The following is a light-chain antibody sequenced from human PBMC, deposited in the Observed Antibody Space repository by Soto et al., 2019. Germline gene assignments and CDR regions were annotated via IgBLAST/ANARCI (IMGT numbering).Light chain of an antibody. J-gene: IGKJ1*01. V-gene: IGKV3-20*01. CDR1: QSVSSN. CDR2: GAS. Sequence: EIVMTQSPATLSVSPGERATLSCRASQSVSSNLAWYQQKPGQPPRLLIYGASSRATGIPDRFSGSGSGTDFTLTISRLEPEDFAVYYCQQYGGSPWTFGQGTKVEVK. CDR3: QQYGGSPWT.